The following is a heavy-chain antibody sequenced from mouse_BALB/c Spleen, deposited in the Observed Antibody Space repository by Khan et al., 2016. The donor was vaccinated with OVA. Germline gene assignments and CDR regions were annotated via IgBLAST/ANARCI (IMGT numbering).Heavy chain of an antibody. D-gene: IGHD2-3*01. V-gene: IGHV1-7*01. CDR2: INPSSGHT. CDR1: GYTFSNYW. J-gene: IGHJ2*01. CDR3: ARDGIDY. Sequence: QVRLQQSGAELAKPGASVKMSCKASGYTFSNYWIHWVKQRPGQGLEWIGYINPSSGHTYYNQTFNDKATLTTDKSSSTAYMQLSSLTSEDSAVYYCARDGIDYGGQGTTLTVSS.